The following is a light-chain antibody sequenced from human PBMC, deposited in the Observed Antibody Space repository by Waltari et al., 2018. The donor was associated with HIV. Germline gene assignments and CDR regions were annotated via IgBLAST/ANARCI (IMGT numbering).Light chain of an antibody. V-gene: IGLV2-11*01. Sequence: QSALTQPRSVSGSPGQSVPISCNGTSSDVGGYKYVSWYQQHPGKAPKLMIYDVSKRPSGVPDRFSGSKSGNTASLTISGLQAEDEADYYCCSYAGSYNYVFGTGTKVTVL. J-gene: IGLJ1*01. CDR3: CSYAGSYNYV. CDR2: DVS. CDR1: SSDVGGYKY.